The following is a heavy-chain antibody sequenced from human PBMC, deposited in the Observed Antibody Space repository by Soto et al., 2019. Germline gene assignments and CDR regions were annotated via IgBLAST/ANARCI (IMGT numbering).Heavy chain of an antibody. CDR2: ISYDGSNK. CDR3: ARGNPDHGDYANYYYYYGMDV. V-gene: IGHV3-30-3*01. D-gene: IGHD4-17*01. Sequence: ESGGGVVQPGRSLRLSCAASGFTFSSYAMHWVRQAPGKGLEWVAVISYDGSNKYYADSVKGRFTISRDNSKNTLYLQMNSLRAEDTAVYYCARGNPDHGDYANYYYYYGMDVWGQGTTVTVSS. CDR1: GFTFSSYA. J-gene: IGHJ6*02.